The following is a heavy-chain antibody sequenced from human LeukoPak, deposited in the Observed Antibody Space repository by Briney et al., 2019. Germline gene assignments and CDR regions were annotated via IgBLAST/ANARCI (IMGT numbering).Heavy chain of an antibody. CDR3: AKAGGSYPLRYYFDY. Sequence: GGSPRLSCAASGFTFSSYAMSWVRQAPGKGLEWVSAISGSGGSTYYADSVKGRFTISRDNSKNTLYLQMNSLRAEDTAVYYCAKAGGSYPLRYYFDYWGQGTLVTVSS. J-gene: IGHJ4*02. CDR2: ISGSGGST. D-gene: IGHD1-26*01. CDR1: GFTFSSYA. V-gene: IGHV3-23*01.